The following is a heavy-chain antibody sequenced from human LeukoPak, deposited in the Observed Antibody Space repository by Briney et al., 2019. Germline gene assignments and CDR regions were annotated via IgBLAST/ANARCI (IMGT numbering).Heavy chain of an antibody. CDR2: ISGSGGST. J-gene: IGHJ3*02. D-gene: IGHD2-21*02. Sequence: PGGSLRLSCAASGFTFSSYAMSWVRQAPGKGLEWVSAISGSGGSTYYADSAKGRFTISRDNSKNTLYLQMNSLRAEDTAVYYCAKDPPLYCGGDCYTDAFDIWGQGTMVTVSS. V-gene: IGHV3-23*01. CDR3: AKDPPLYCGGDCYTDAFDI. CDR1: GFTFSSYA.